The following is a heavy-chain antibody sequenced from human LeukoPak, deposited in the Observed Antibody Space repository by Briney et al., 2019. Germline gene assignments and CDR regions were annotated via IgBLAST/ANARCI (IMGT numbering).Heavy chain of an antibody. CDR1: VGTFSSYA. CDR2: IIPIFGTA. J-gene: IGHJ4*02. CDR3: ARGALGWYYFDY. Sequence: SVKVSCKASVGTFSSYAISWVRQAPAQGLEWMGGIIPIFGTANYAQKFQGRVTITTDESTSTAYMELSSLRSEDTAVYYCARGALGWYYFDYWGQGTLVTVS. D-gene: IGHD6-19*01. V-gene: IGHV1-69*05.